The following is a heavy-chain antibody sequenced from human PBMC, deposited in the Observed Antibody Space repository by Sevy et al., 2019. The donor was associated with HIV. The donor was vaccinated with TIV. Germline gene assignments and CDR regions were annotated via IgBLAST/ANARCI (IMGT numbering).Heavy chain of an antibody. CDR3: ARSGYSGYAFDY. CDR1: GNNFNSYW. CDR2: IYPSDSDT. V-gene: IGHV5-51*01. J-gene: IGHJ4*02. D-gene: IGHD5-12*01. Sequence: GESLKISCKGFGNNFNSYWIGWVRQMPGKGLELMGFIYPSDSDTGYSPPFQGQVTISADKSISTAYLQWSSLKASDTAIYYCARSGYSGYAFDYWGQGTLVTVSS.